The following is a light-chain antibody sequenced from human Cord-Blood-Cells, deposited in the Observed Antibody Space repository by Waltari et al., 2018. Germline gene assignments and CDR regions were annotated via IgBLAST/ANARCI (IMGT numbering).Light chain of an antibody. J-gene: IGKJ1*01. CDR2: AAS. CDR1: QSISSY. Sequence: DIQMTQSPSSLSASVGDRVTITCRASQSISSYLNWYQQKPGKAPKLLIYAASSLQSGVPSRFSGSGSVTDFTFTISSLQPEDFATYYCQQSYSTPWTFGQGTKVEIK. V-gene: IGKV1-39*01. CDR3: QQSYSTPWT.